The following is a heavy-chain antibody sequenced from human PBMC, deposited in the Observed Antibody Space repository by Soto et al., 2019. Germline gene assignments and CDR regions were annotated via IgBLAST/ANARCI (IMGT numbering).Heavy chain of an antibody. J-gene: IGHJ5*02. CDR1: GFTFSSYA. D-gene: IGHD6-13*01. CDR3: AKFGGQQLVLRTTDRKIMNWFDP. Sequence: GGSLRLSCAASGFTFSSYAMSWVRQAPGKGLEWVSAISGSGGSTYYADSVKGRFTISRDNSKNTLYLQMNSLRAEDTAVYYCAKFGGQQLVLRTTDRKIMNWFDPWGQGTLVTVSS. V-gene: IGHV3-23*01. CDR2: ISGSGGST.